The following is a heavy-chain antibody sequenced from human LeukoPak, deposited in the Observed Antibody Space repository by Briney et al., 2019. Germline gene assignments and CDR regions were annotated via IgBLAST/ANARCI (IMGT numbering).Heavy chain of an antibody. J-gene: IGHJ4*02. CDR3: ASHSYSSSFDN. D-gene: IGHD6-13*01. CDR1: GYSFTSYW. CDR2: IYPGDSDT. V-gene: IGHV5-51*01. Sequence: GESLKISCKGSGYSFTSYWIGWVRQMPGKGLEWMGIIYPGDSDTGYSPSFQGQVTISADKSISTAYLQWSSLRASDTAIYYCASHSYSSSFDNWGQGTLVTVSS.